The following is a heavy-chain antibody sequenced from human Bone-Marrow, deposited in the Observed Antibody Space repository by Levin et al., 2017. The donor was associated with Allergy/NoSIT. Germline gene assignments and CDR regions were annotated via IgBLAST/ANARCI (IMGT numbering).Heavy chain of an antibody. Sequence: GESLKISCAASGFTFSSYDMHWVRQATGKGLEWVSAIGTAGDTYYPGSVKGRFTISRENAKNSLYLQMNSLRAGDTAVYYCARGGRGDWFDPWGQGTLVTVSS. V-gene: IGHV3-13*04. CDR1: GFTFSSYD. CDR3: ARGGRGDWFDP. CDR2: IGTAGDT. J-gene: IGHJ5*02.